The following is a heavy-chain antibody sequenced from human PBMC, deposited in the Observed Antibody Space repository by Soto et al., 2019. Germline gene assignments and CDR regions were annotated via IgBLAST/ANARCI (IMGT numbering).Heavy chain of an antibody. Sequence: EVQLLESGGGLVQPGGSLRLSCAASGFIFSSYAMSWVRQAPGTGLEWVSAISGSGGSTYYADSVKGRFTISRDNSKNTLYLQMNSLRAEDTAVSYCEKKPAFDAFDIWGQGTMVTVSS. CDR2: ISGSGGST. V-gene: IGHV3-23*01. J-gene: IGHJ3*02. CDR3: EKKPAFDAFDI. CDR1: GFIFSSYA.